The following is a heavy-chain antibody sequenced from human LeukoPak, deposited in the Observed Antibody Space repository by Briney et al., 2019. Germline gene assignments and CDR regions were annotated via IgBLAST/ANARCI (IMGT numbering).Heavy chain of an antibody. CDR3: AHTKGYDTLDY. Sequence: GASVKVSCKASGGTFSSYAISWVRQAPGQGLEWMGWISAYNGNTNYAQKLQGRVTMTTDTSTSTAYMELRSLRSDDTAVYYCAHTKGYDTLDYWGQGTLVTVSS. CDR1: GGTFSSYA. D-gene: IGHD3-9*01. J-gene: IGHJ4*02. V-gene: IGHV1-18*01. CDR2: ISAYNGNT.